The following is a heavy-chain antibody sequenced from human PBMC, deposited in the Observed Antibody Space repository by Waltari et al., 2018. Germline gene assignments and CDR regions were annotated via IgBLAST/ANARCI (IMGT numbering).Heavy chain of an antibody. Sequence: QLQLQESGPGLLKPSETLSLTCTVSGGSISSSSYYWGWIRQPPGKGLGWIGSIYNSGRTDYNPSLKSRVTISVDTSKNQFSLKLSSVTAADTAVYYCARCDDSSGYYLLGYWGQGTLVTVSS. J-gene: IGHJ4*02. D-gene: IGHD3-22*01. CDR1: GGSISSSSYY. V-gene: IGHV4-39*07. CDR2: IYNSGRT. CDR3: ARCDDSSGYYLLGY.